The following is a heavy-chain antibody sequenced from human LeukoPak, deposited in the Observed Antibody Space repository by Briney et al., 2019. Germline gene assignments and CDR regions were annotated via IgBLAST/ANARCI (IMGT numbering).Heavy chain of an antibody. D-gene: IGHD6-13*01. CDR1: GFTFSSYW. CDR3: AREGIAAAGFFFDY. CDR2: IKQDGSEK. J-gene: IGHJ4*02. Sequence: GGSLRLSCAASGFTFSSYWMSWVRQAPGKGLEWVANIKQDGSEKYYVDSVKGRFTISRDNAKNSLCLQMNSLRAEDTAVYYCAREGIAAAGFFFDYWGQGTLVTVSS. V-gene: IGHV3-7*01.